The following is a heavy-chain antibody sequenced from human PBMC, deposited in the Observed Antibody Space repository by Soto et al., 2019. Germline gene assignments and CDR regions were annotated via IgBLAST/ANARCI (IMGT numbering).Heavy chain of an antibody. J-gene: IGHJ4*02. V-gene: IGHV4-31*03. D-gene: IGHD3-10*01. CDR1: GGSISSGGYY. CDR3: AREGGSGSYYYNFDY. Sequence: QVQLQESGPGLVKPSQTLSLTCTVSGGSISSGGYYWSWIRQHPGKGLEWIVYIYYSGSTYYNPSLKSRVTISVDTSKNQFSLKLSSVTAADTAVYYCAREGGSGSYYYNFDYWGQGTLVTVSS. CDR2: IYYSGST.